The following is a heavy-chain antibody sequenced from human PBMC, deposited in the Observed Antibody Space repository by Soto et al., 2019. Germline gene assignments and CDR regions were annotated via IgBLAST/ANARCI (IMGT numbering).Heavy chain of an antibody. CDR3: ARLEGLATISYYFDF. D-gene: IGHD3-9*01. Sequence: SETLSLTCSVSGDSINSDKYYWGWINQPPGRGLEWIGSIYYRGNTYYNPSLQTRVTISLDKSKSQFSLRLNSVTAADSAVYFCARLEGLATISYYFDFWGQGAQVTSPQ. CDR2: IYYRGNT. CDR1: GDSINSDKYY. J-gene: IGHJ4*02. V-gene: IGHV4-39*01.